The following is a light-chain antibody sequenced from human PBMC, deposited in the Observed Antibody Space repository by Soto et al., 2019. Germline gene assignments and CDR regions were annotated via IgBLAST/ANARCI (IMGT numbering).Light chain of an antibody. J-gene: IGKJ2*01. V-gene: IGKV3-20*01. CDR3: QQYSYSPPYT. CDR1: QRVSSSY. CDR2: GAS. Sequence: EIVLTQSPGTLSLSPGERATLSCRASQRVSSSYLAWYQHKPGQAPRLLIYGASNRATGIPDRFSGSGSGTDFTLTISRLEPEDFAVYYCQQYSYSPPYTFGQGTKLEIK.